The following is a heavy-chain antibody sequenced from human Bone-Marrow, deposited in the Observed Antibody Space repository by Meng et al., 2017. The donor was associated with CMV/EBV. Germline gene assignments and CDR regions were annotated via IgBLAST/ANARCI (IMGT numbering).Heavy chain of an antibody. CDR2: ISSSGSTI. D-gene: IGHD3-3*01. CDR3: ARAMLPFRLRFVTYGMDV. CDR1: GFTFSSYE. Sequence: GESLKISCAASGFTFSSYEMNWVRQAPGKGLEWVSYISSSGSTIYYADSVKGRFTISRDNAKNSLYLQMNSLRAEDTAIYYCARAMLPFRLRFVTYGMDVWGQGTTVTVSS. J-gene: IGHJ6*02. V-gene: IGHV3-48*03.